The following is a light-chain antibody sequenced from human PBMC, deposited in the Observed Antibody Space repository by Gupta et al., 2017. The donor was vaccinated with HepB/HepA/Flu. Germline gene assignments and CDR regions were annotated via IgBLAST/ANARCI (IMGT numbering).Light chain of an antibody. CDR2: GAS. Sequence: EVVMTQFPASLSVSPGERVTLSCRASYHVGINSAWYQQKPGQPPRLLIYGASTRATDVPARFRGSGSGTEFSLIINSLQCEDFAVYFCQQYDRWGLTFGGGTKVDIK. CDR1: YHVGIN. J-gene: IGKJ4*01. CDR3: QQYDRWGLT. V-gene: IGKV3-15*01.